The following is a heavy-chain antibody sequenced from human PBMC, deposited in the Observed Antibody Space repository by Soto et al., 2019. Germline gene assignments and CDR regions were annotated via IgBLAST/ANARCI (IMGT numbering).Heavy chain of an antibody. V-gene: IGHV3-73*02. CDR1: GFTFSGSA. D-gene: IGHD6-19*01. CDR3: TARRQWLVRDYFDY. J-gene: IGHJ4*02. Sequence: EVQLVESGGGLVQPGGSLKLSCAASGFTFSGSAMHWVRQASGKGLEWVGRVRSKANNYATEYAASWKGRFTISRDDSKNTAYLQMNSLKTEDSAVYYCTARRQWLVRDYFDYWAQGTLVTVSS. CDR2: VRSKANNYAT.